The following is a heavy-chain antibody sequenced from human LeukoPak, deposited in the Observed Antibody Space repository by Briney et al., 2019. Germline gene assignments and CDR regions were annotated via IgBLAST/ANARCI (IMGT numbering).Heavy chain of an antibody. V-gene: IGHV3-7*03. CDR2: IKQDGSEK. J-gene: IGHJ4*02. D-gene: IGHD3-22*01. CDR3: AREPHYYDSSGTVY. Sequence: GGSLRLSCAASGFTFSSYWMSWVRQAPGKGLEWVANIKQDGSEKYYVDSVKGRFTISRDNAKNSLYLQMNSLRAEDTAVYYCAREPHYYDSSGTVYWGQGTLVTVSS. CDR1: GFTFSSYW.